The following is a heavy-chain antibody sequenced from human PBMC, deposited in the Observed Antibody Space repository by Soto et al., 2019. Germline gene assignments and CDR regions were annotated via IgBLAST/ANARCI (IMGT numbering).Heavy chain of an antibody. D-gene: IGHD4-4*01. V-gene: IGHV4-39*01. CDR1: CGSITSSSYY. CDR3: ASLTVYNYYYYMDV. CDR2: IYYSGST. J-gene: IGHJ6*03. Sequence: SDTLSLTCTVPCGSITSSSYYWGWIRQPPGKGLEWIGSIYYSGSTYYNPSLKSRVTISVDTSKNQFSLKLSSVTAADTAVYYCASLTVYNYYYYMDVWGKGTTVTVS.